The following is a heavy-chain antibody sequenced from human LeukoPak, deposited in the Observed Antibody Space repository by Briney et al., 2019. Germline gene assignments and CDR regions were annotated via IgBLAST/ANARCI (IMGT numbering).Heavy chain of an antibody. Sequence: GSLRLSCAASGFTFSSYGMHWVRQAPGKGLEWVAFIRYDGSNKYYADSVKGRFTISRDNSKNTLYLQMNSLRAEDTAVYYCAKDLYYYGSGSYYTFDYWGQGTLVTVSS. D-gene: IGHD3-10*01. CDR2: IRYDGSNK. CDR3: AKDLYYYGSGSYYTFDY. V-gene: IGHV3-30*02. CDR1: GFTFSSYG. J-gene: IGHJ4*02.